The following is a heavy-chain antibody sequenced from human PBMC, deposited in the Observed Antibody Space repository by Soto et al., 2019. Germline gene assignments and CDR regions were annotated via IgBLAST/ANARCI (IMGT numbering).Heavy chain of an antibody. Sequence: GGSLRLSCAASGFTFSNYWMTWVRQTPGKGLEWVANMNEDGSARFYVDSVRGRFTISRDNAENSLYLQLNSLRVEDTGIYYRARDPGGFDYWGQGTLVTVSS. V-gene: IGHV3-7*01. J-gene: IGHJ4*01. CDR1: GFTFSNYW. D-gene: IGHD3-16*01. CDR3: ARDPGGFDY. CDR2: MNEDGSAR.